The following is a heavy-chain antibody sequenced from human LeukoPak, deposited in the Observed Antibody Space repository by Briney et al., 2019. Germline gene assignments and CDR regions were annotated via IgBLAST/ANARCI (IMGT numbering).Heavy chain of an antibody. CDR3: ARDVRGNIAAAGTGYYYYYGMDV. Sequence: GASVKVSCKASGYTFTSYGISWVRQAPGQGLEWMGWISAYNGNTNYAQKLQGRVTMTTDTSTSTAYMELRSLRSDDTAVYYCARDVRGNIAAAGTGYYYYYGMDVWGQGTTVTVSS. CDR1: GYTFTSYG. D-gene: IGHD6-13*01. J-gene: IGHJ6*02. V-gene: IGHV1-18*01. CDR2: ISAYNGNT.